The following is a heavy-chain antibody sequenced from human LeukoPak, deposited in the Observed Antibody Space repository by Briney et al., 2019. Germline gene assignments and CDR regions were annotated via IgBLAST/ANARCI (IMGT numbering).Heavy chain of an antibody. J-gene: IGHJ4*02. Sequence: GESLKITCKGSGYSFTSYWISWVRQMPGKGLEWMGRIDPSDSYTNYSPSFQGHVTISADKSISTAYLQWSSLKASDTAMYYCAGMRRPIVAGDYWGQGTLVTVSS. CDR3: AGMRRPIVAGDY. V-gene: IGHV5-10-1*01. CDR1: GYSFTSYW. CDR2: IDPSDSYT. D-gene: IGHD5-12*01.